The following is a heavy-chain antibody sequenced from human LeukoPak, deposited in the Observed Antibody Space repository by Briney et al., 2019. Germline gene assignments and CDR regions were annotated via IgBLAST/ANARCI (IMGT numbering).Heavy chain of an antibody. CDR3: AKSPKTGFLFDY. V-gene: IGHV3-66*01. CDR2: IYGGVNT. D-gene: IGHD1-1*01. Sequence: GGSLRLSCAASGFSVSSNYMNWVRQAPGKGLERVSVIYGGVNTVYADSVKGRFTISRDDSKNTLYLQMSSLRAEDTAVYYCAKSPKTGFLFDYWGQGTLVTVSS. CDR1: GFSVSSNY. J-gene: IGHJ4*02.